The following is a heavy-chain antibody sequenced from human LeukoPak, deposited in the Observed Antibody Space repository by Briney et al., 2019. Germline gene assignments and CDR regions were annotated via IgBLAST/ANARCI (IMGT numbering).Heavy chain of an antibody. D-gene: IGHD6-13*01. Sequence: PSETLSLTCTVSGGSISSSSYYWGWIRQPPGKGLEWIGSIYYSGSTYYNPSLKSRVTISVDTSKNQFSLKLSSVTAADTAVYYCARTAPQQQPRKADYNYYMDVWGKGTTVTVSS. J-gene: IGHJ6*03. CDR3: ARTAPQQQPRKADYNYYMDV. CDR1: GGSISSSSYY. CDR2: IYYSGST. V-gene: IGHV4-39*07.